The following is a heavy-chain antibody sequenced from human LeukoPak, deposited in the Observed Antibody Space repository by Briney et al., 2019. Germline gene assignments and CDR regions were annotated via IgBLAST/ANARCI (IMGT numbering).Heavy chain of an antibody. D-gene: IGHD2-8*01. CDR3: ATRLCSTSGCRAYSQYSLDI. V-gene: IGHV3-30-3*01. CDR2: ISYDGSNK. Sequence: PGRSLRLSCAASGFTFSSYAMHWVRQAPGKGLEWVAVISYDGSNKYYADSVKGRFTISRDNAKNSLYLQMNSLRAEDTAVYHCATRLCSTSGCRAYSQYSLDIWGRGTTVTVSS. J-gene: IGHJ6*04. CDR1: GFTFSSYA.